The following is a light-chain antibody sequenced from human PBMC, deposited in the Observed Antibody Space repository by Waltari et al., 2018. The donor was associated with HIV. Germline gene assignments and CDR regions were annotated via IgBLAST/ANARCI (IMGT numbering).Light chain of an antibody. J-gene: IGLJ3*02. V-gene: IGLV1-40*01. CDR2: SNT. Sequence: QSVPTQPPSVYGATGQRGTVSCSGSSSNNGAGYEEHWYQQLPVIAPKVIKLSNTNRPSGVPDRFSASKSGTSGSLTISGLQAEDEADYYCQSYDGRHMLFGGGTKVTVL. CDR1: SSNNGAGYE. CDR3: QSYDGRHML.